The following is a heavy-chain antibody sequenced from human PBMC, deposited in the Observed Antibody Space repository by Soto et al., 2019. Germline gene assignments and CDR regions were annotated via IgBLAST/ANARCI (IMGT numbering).Heavy chain of an antibody. D-gene: IGHD3-3*01. CDR1: GGSISSGDYY. Sequence: TLSHTCTVSGGSISSGDYYWSWIRQHPGKGLEWIGYIYYSGSTYYNPSLKSRVTISVDTSKNQFSLKLSSVTAADTAVYYCARWWSGSRQGFDPWGQGTLVTVSS. CDR2: IYYSGST. CDR3: ARWWSGSRQGFDP. J-gene: IGHJ5*02. V-gene: IGHV4-31*03.